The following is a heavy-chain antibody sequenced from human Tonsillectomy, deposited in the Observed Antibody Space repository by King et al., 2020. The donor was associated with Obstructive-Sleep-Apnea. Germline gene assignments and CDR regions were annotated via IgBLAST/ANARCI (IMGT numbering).Heavy chain of an antibody. CDR1: GFTFSSYG. CDR3: AKAEGPGVAVVRGEPDY. V-gene: IGHV3-30*18. D-gene: IGHD3-10*01. Sequence: VQLVESGGGVVQPGRSLRLSCAASGFTFSSYGMHWVRQAPGKGLEWVAVISYDGSNKYYADSVKGRLTISRDNSKNTLYLQMNSLRAEDTAVYYCAKAEGPGVAVVRGEPDYWGQGTLVTVSS. J-gene: IGHJ4*02. CDR2: ISYDGSNK.